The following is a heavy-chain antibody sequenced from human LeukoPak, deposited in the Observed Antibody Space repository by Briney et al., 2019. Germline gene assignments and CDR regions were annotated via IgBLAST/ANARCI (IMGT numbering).Heavy chain of an antibody. Sequence: GGSLRLSCAVSGFPFTGYSMNWVRQAPGKGLEWVSYISASGSNIYYLDAVKGRFTVSRDNAMSSLFLQMDRPRAEDTAIYYCVRVKGTYFDFWGQGTLVTVSS. D-gene: IGHD1-1*01. CDR2: ISASGSNI. V-gene: IGHV3-48*01. CDR3: VRVKGTYFDF. CDR1: GFPFTGYS. J-gene: IGHJ4*02.